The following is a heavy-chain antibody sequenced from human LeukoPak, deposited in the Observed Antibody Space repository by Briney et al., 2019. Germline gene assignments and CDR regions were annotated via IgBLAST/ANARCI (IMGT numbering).Heavy chain of an antibody. V-gene: IGHV4-59*01. CDR2: IYYSGST. CDR3: ARLGVVTAMPDY. J-gene: IGHJ4*02. D-gene: IGHD2-21*02. CDR1: GGSISSYY. Sequence: SETLSLTCTVSGGSISSYYWSWIRQPPGKGLEWIGYIYYSGSTNYNPSLKSRVTISVDTSKNQFSLKLSSVTAADTAVYYCARLGVVTAMPDYWGQGTPVTVSS.